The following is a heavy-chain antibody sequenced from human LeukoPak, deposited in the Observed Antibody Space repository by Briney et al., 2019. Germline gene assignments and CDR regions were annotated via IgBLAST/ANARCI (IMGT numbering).Heavy chain of an antibody. D-gene: IGHD3-9*01. J-gene: IGHJ4*02. CDR3: ARVEGNYDILTGYYIWTAFDY. Sequence: GASVKVSCKASGCTFTTYYIQWVRQAPGQRLEWLGIINPTTGSTTYAQKFQGRVTMTRDMSTGTAYMELSSLRSEDTAVYYCARVEGNYDILTGYYIWTAFDYWGQGTLVTVSS. CDR2: INPTTGST. CDR1: GCTFTTYY. V-gene: IGHV1-46*01.